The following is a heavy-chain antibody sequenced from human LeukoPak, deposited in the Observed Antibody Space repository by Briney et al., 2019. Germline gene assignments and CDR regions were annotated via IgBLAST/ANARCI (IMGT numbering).Heavy chain of an antibody. V-gene: IGHV4-39*07. CDR2: IYYSGST. Sequence: SETLSLTCTVSGGSISSSSYYWGWIRQPPGKGLEWIGSIYYSGSTYYNPSLKSRVTISVDTSKNQFSLKLSSVTAADTAVYYCARAQAGLRYYYYYMDVWGKGTTVTISS. J-gene: IGHJ6*03. D-gene: IGHD6-19*01. CDR1: GGSISSSSYY. CDR3: ARAQAGLRYYYYYMDV.